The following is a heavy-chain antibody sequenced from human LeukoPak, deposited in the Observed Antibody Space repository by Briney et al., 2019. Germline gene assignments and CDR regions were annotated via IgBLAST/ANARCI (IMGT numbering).Heavy chain of an antibody. V-gene: IGHV1-46*01. D-gene: IGHD3-10*01. Sequence: ASVKVSCKASGYTFTNYYMYWVRQAPGQGLEWMGIINPSGGRTRYAQKFQGRVTITADESTSTAYMELSSLRSEDTAVYYCAREISPHYYGSGSYCLDVWGKGTTVTISS. CDR2: INPSGGRT. J-gene: IGHJ6*04. CDR1: GYTFTNYY. CDR3: AREISPHYYGSGSYCLDV.